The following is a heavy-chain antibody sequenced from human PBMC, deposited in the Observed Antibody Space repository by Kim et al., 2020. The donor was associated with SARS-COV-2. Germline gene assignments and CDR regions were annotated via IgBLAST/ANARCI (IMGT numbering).Heavy chain of an antibody. CDR2: IKQDGSEK. V-gene: IGHV3-7*03. Sequence: GGSLRLSCAASGFTFSSYWMSWVRQAPGKGLEWVANIKQDGSEKYYVDSVKGRFTISRDNAKNSLYLQMNSLRAEDTAVYYCARELDFGVVIIPAIDYWGQGTLVTVSS. J-gene: IGHJ4*02. CDR1: GFTFSSYW. D-gene: IGHD3-3*01. CDR3: ARELDFGVVIIPAIDY.